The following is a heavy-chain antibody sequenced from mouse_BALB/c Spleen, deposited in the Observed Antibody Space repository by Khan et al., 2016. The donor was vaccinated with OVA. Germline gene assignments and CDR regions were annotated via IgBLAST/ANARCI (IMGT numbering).Heavy chain of an antibody. CDR3: ARDYYGNYREAMDY. Sequence: QVQLKESGPALVAPSQSLSITCTVSGFSLTGYGVNWVRQPPGKGLEWLGMIWGDGSTDYNSALKSRLSISKDNSKSQVFLKMNSLQTDDTARYYCARDYYGNYREAMDYWGQGTSVTVSP. CDR1: GFSLTGYG. J-gene: IGHJ4*01. D-gene: IGHD2-1*01. CDR2: IWGDGST. V-gene: IGHV2-6-7*01.